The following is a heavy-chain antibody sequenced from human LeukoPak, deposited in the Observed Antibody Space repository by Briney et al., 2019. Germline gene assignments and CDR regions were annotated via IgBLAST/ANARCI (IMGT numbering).Heavy chain of an antibody. CDR3: ARDRGQLRFLEY. V-gene: IGHV1-69*13. CDR2: IIPILGTA. Sequence: ASVKVSCKASGGTFSSYAISWVRQAPGQGLEWMGGIIPILGTANYAQKFQGRVTITADESTSTAYMELSSLRSEDTAVYYCARDRGQLRFLEYWGQGTLVTVSS. J-gene: IGHJ4*02. CDR1: GGTFSSYA. D-gene: IGHD3-3*01.